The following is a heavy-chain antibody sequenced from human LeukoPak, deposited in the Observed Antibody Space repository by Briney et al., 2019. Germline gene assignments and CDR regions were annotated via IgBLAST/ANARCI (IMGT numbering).Heavy chain of an antibody. V-gene: IGHV5-51*01. D-gene: IGHD2-15*01. J-gene: IGHJ4*02. CDR2: IYPGDSGT. CDR1: GYSFTSYW. Sequence: GESLKISCKGSGYSFTSYWVGWVRQMPGKGLEWMGIIYPGDSGTRYNPSFRGQVTISADKSINTAYLQWSSLKASDTAMYYCARRRSCSGGRCYEDFDYWGQGTLVTVSS. CDR3: ARRRSCSGGRCYEDFDY.